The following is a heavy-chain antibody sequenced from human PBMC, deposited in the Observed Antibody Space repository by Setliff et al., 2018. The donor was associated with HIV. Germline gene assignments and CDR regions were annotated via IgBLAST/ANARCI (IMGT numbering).Heavy chain of an antibody. CDR2: VDYTGST. Sequence: SETLSLTCTVSGGSISTSNYYWGWVRQPPGKGLEWVGNVDYTGSTYYNPSLKSRVTISVDTSKNQFSLRLNSVTAADTAVYYCARQGNIVVVTSFDYWGQGALVTSPQ. J-gene: IGHJ4*02. V-gene: IGHV4-39*07. CDR3: ARQGNIVVVTSFDY. D-gene: IGHD2-21*02. CDR1: GGSISTSNYY.